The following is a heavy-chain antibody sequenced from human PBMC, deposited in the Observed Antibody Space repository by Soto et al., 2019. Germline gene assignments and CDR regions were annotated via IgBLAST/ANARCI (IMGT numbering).Heavy chain of an antibody. V-gene: IGHV4-34*01. CDR2: INHSGST. J-gene: IGHJ4*02. D-gene: IGHD6-13*01. CDR3: ARGPIAAAHTPSNAY. Sequence: SETLSLTCAVYGGSFSGYYWSWIRQPPGKGLEWIGEINHSGSTNYNPSLKSRVTISVDTSKNQFSLKLSSVTAADTAVYYCARGPIAAAHTPSNAYWGQGTLVTVSS. CDR1: GGSFSGYY.